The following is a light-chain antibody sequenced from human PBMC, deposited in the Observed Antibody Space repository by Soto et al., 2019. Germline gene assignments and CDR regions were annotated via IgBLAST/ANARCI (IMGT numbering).Light chain of an antibody. CDR3: QQYGSSPFT. Sequence: EIVLTQSPGTLSLSPGERATLSCRASQSISSNYLAWYQHKPGQAPRLLIYGASSRATGIPDRISGSGSGTDFTLTISRLEPEDFAVYYCQQYGSSPFTFGPGTKVDIK. V-gene: IGKV3-20*01. CDR2: GAS. CDR1: QSISSNY. J-gene: IGKJ3*01.